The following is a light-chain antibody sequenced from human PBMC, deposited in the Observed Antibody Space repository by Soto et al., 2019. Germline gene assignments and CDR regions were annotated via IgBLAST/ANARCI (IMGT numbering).Light chain of an antibody. V-gene: IGKV3-15*01. J-gene: IGKJ1*01. CDR2: GAS. CDR1: QSVSSN. Sequence: EIVMTQSPATLAVSPGERATLSCRASQSVSSNLAWYQQKPGQAPRLLIYGASTRATGIPARFSGSGSGTEFTLTISSLQSEDFAVYYCQQYNNWSPVTFGQGTKVDI. CDR3: QQYNNWSPVT.